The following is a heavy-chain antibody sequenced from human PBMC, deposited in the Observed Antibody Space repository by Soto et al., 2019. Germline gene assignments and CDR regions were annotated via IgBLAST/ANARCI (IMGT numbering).Heavy chain of an antibody. Sequence: GASVKVSCKASGGTFSSYTISWVRQAPGQGLEWMGRIIPILGIANYAQKFQGRVTITADKSTSTAYMELSSLRSEDTAVYYSATQYYYGWGIYFHWFHPWGQEPRVTVSS. D-gene: IGHD3-10*01. CDR1: GGTFSSYT. V-gene: IGHV1-69*02. J-gene: IGHJ5*02. CDR3: ATQYYYGWGIYFHWFHP. CDR2: IIPILGIA.